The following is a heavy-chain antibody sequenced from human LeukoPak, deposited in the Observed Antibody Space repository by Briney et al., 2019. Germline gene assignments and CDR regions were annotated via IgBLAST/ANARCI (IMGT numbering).Heavy chain of an antibody. Sequence: ASVKVSCKASGYRFTNYGISWVRQAPGQGLEWMGWISPYNGTSNYAQNLQDRVTMTTDTSTSTTYMELRSLRSDDTAVYYCARGFPMGAITAYYNYMDVWGKGTTVTVSS. J-gene: IGHJ6*03. CDR2: ISPYNGTS. CDR3: ARGFPMGAITAYYNYMDV. V-gene: IGHV1-18*01. D-gene: IGHD1-26*01. CDR1: GYRFTNYG.